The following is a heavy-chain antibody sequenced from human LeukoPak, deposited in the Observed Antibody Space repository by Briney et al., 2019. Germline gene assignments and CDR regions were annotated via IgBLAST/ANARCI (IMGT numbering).Heavy chain of an antibody. Sequence: GGSLRLSCAPSGFTFSSYAMSWVRPAPGKGLEWVSAISGSGGNTYYADSVKGRFTSSRDNSKNTLYLQMNSLRAEDTAVYYCAKLTMVRGAPFDYWGQGTLVTVSS. D-gene: IGHD3-10*01. J-gene: IGHJ4*02. CDR1: GFTFSSYA. CDR3: AKLTMVRGAPFDY. CDR2: ISGSGGNT. V-gene: IGHV3-23*01.